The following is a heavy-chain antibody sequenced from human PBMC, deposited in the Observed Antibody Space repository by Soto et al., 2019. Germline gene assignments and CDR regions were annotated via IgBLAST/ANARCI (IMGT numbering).Heavy chain of an antibody. J-gene: IGHJ6*02. V-gene: IGHV5-10-1*01. CDR2: IDPSDSYT. CDR1: GYSFTSYW. CDR3: ARHLHGANDYYYYYAMDV. D-gene: IGHD4-17*01. Sequence: SLTISGKSTGYSFTSYWIGLVRQMTGKGLEWMGRIDPSDSYTSYSPSFQGHVTISADKSISTAYLQWSSLKASDTAMYYCARHLHGANDYYYYYAMDVWCQGTTVTVS.